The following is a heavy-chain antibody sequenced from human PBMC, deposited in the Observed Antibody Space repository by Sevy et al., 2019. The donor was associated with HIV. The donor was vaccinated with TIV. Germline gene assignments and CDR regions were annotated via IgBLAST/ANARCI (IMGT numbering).Heavy chain of an antibody. D-gene: IGHD7-27*01. CDR2: ISNSGDRT. J-gene: IGHJ4*02. CDR1: GFSFNTYA. Sequence: GGSLRLSCAASGFSFNTYAMTWVRQAPGKGLEWVSVISNSGDRTNYADSVKGRFTISRDNSKNTLYLQMISLRAEDTAVYYCAKTLGAIASPFDYRGQGTLVTVSS. V-gene: IGHV3-23*01. CDR3: AKTLGAIASPFDY.